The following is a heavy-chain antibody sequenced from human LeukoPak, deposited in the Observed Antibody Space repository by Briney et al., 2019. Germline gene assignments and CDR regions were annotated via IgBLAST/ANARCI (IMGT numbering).Heavy chain of an antibody. J-gene: IGHJ5*02. V-gene: IGHV3-21*01. CDR2: ISSSSSYI. CDR1: GFTLSNAW. CDR3: ARDGSGSYKFDP. Sequence: GGSLRLSCAASGFTLSNAWMNWVRQAPGKGLEWVSSISSSSSYIYYADSVKGRFTISRDNAKNSLYLQMNSLRAEDTAVYYCARDGSGSYKFDPWGQGTLVTVSS. D-gene: IGHD3-10*01.